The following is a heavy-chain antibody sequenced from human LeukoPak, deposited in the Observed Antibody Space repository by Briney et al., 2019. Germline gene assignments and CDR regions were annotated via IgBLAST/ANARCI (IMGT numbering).Heavy chain of an antibody. V-gene: IGHV4-59*01. D-gene: IGHD6-19*01. CDR1: GGSISSYY. CDR3: ASRTPSGSVDY. Sequence: SETLSLTCTVSGGSISSYYWSWIRQPPGKGLEWIGYIYYSGSTNYNPSLKSRVTISVDTSKNQFSLKLSSVTAADTAVYYRASRTPSGSVDYWGQGTLVTVSS. CDR2: IYYSGST. J-gene: IGHJ4*02.